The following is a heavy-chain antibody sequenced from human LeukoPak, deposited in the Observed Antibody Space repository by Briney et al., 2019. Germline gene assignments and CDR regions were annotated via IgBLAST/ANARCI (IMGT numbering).Heavy chain of an antibody. V-gene: IGHV1-2*02. CDR2: INPNSGGT. CDR1: GYTFTGYF. D-gene: IGHD6-13*01. CDR3: ARQQQLVPYYYYYYYMDV. J-gene: IGHJ6*03. Sequence: ASVKVSCKASGYTFTGYFMHWVRQAPGQGLEWMGWINPNSGGTNYAQKFQGRVTMTGDTSISTAYMELSSLRSEDTAVYYCARQQQLVPYYYYYYYMDVWGKGTTVTISS.